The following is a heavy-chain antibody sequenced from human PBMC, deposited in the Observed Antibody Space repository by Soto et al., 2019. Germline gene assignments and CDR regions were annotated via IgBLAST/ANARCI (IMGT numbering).Heavy chain of an antibody. Sequence: GGSLRLSCAASVFTFSTYGMNLVRQSPGKGLEWLSSISDSGHYIYYADSVKGRFTISRDNAKNSLFLQMKSLRGEDTAVYYCARSGLALPYSASHWFDPWGHGTMLTVSS. V-gene: IGHV3-21*01. J-gene: IGHJ5*02. CDR2: ISDSGHYI. CDR1: VFTFSTYG. D-gene: IGHD3-22*01. CDR3: ARSGLALPYSASHWFDP.